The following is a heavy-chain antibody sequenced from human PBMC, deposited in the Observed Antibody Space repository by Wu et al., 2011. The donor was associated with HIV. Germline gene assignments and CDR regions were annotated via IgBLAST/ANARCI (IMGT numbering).Heavy chain of an antibody. CDR2: INPSGGST. V-gene: IGHV1-46*03. D-gene: IGHD2-2*01. CDR3: ARGGRDCSSTSCSPSLDY. J-gene: IGHJ4*02. CDR1: GYTFTSYY. Sequence: QVQLVQSGAEVKKPGASVKVSCKASGYTFTSYYMHWVRQAPGQGLEWMGIINPSGGSTSYAQKFQGRVTMTRDTSTSTVYMELSSLRSEDTAVYYCARGGRDCSSTSCSPSLDYWGQGTLVTVSS.